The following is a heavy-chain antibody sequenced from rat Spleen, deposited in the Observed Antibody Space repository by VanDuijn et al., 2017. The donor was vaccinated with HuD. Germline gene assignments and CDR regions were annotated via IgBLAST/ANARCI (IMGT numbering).Heavy chain of an antibody. Sequence: QVQLQESGPGLVQPSQTLSLTCTVSGFSLTSNGVSWVRQPPGEGLEWIAAISSGGNTYYNSALKSRLSISRDTSKSQVFLKMNSLQTEDTAIYYCTREVYTTDYYYGWFTHWGQGTLVTVSS. J-gene: IGHJ3*01. V-gene: IGHV2S12*01. CDR2: ISSGGNT. CDR3: TREVYTTDYYYGWFTH. CDR1: GFSLTSNG. D-gene: IGHD1-6*01.